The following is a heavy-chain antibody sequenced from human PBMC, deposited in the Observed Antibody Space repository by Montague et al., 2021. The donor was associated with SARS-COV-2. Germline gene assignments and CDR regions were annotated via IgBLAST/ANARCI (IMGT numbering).Heavy chain of an antibody. Sequence: SSFYNPSLKSRLTISVDTSKNRFSLRLSSVTAADTAIYFCASQSGSYYNYFDLWGQGTLVTVSA. D-gene: IGHD1-26*01. J-gene: IGHJ4*02. V-gene: IGHV4-31*02. CDR3: ASQSGSYYNYFDL. CDR2: SS.